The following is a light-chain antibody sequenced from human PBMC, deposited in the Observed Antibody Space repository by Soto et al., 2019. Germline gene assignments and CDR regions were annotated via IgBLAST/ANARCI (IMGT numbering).Light chain of an antibody. J-gene: IGKJ1*01. V-gene: IGKV3-11*01. CDR2: DAS. Sequence: EIVLTQSPATLSLSPGERATLSCRSSQSVISSLAWYQQKPGQPPRLLIYDASNRATGIPARFSGSGSGTDFTLTISSLEPEDFAVYYCQQRSNWPRTFGQGTKVDIK. CDR1: QSVISS. CDR3: QQRSNWPRT.